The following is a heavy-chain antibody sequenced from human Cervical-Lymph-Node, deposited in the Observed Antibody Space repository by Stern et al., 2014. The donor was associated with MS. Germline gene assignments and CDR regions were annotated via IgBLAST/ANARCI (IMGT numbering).Heavy chain of an antibody. Sequence: QVQLQESGPGLVKPSETLSLTCTVSGGSISTSSYFWGWIRQPPGQGLEWIGNVYYTGGTDYNPSLKSRVTVSVDEPKTQFPRRLISVTAADTAVYYCARQSQSTSWAHDSWGQGTLVTVSS. J-gene: IGHJ4*02. CDR2: VYYTGGT. V-gene: IGHV4-39*01. D-gene: IGHD3-16*01. CDR1: GGSISTSSYF. CDR3: ARQSQSTSWAHDS.